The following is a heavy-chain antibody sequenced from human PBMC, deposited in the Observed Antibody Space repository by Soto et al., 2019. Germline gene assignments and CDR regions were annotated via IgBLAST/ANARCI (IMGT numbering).Heavy chain of an antibody. D-gene: IGHD3-3*01. Sequence: SETLSLTCTVSGGSISSGGYYWSWIRHHPGKGLEWIGYIYYSGSTYYNPSLKSRVTISVDTSKNQFPLKLSSVTAADTAVYYCARSITTGTIFGVVHRPDWFDPWGQGTLVTVSS. CDR1: GGSISSGGYY. CDR3: ARSITTGTIFGVVHRPDWFDP. J-gene: IGHJ5*02. V-gene: IGHV4-31*03. CDR2: IYYSGST.